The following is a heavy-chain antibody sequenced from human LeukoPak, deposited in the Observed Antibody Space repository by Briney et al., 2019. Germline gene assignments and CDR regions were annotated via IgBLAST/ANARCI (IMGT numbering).Heavy chain of an antibody. V-gene: IGHV4-30-4*01. Sequence: PSETLSLTCTVSGGSISSGDYYWSWIRQPPGKGLEWIGYICYSGSTYYNPSLKSRVTISVDTSKNQFSLKLSSVTAADTAVYYCARDSSGYLRGYWGQGTLVTVSS. CDR3: ARDSSGYLRGY. J-gene: IGHJ4*02. CDR2: ICYSGST. CDR1: GGSISSGDYY. D-gene: IGHD3-22*01.